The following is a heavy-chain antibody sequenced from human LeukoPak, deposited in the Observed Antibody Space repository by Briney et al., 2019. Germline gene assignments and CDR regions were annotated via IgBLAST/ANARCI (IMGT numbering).Heavy chain of an antibody. J-gene: IGHJ4*02. V-gene: IGHV3-7*05. CDR3: AKPLGSSGSYVYYFDY. Sequence: GGSLRLSCAASGFTFSSYWMSWVRQAPGKGLEWVANIKQDGSEKYYVDSVKGRFTISRDNAKNSLYLQMNSLRADDTAVYYCAKPLGSSGSYVYYFDYWGQGTLVTVSS. CDR1: GFTFSSYW. CDR2: IKQDGSEK. D-gene: IGHD1-26*01.